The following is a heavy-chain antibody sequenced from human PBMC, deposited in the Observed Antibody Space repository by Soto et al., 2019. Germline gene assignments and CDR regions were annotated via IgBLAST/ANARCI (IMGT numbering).Heavy chain of an antibody. D-gene: IGHD3-10*01. Sequence: EVQLVESGGGLIQPGGSLRLSCAVSGFTVSNNYMSWVRQAPGKGLEGVSVIYSGGYTAYGDSVKGRFTISRDNSKNTSYLQINSMRADEPAGYSGGTRPGGGGYWGQGTLVTVSS. J-gene: IGHJ4*02. V-gene: IGHV3-53*01. CDR3: GTRPGGGGY. CDR1: GFTVSNNY. CDR2: IYSGGYT.